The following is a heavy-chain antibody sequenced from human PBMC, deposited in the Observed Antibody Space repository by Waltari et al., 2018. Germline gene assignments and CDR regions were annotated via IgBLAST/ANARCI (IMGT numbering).Heavy chain of an antibody. Sequence: VQSGAEVKKPGASVKVSCKASGYTFTSYYMHWVRQAPGQGLEWMGIINPSGGSTSYAQKFQDRVTMTRDTSTSTVYMELSSLRSEDTAVYYCARTPYYYDSSGYYNPFDYWGQGTLVTVSS. CDR1: GYTFTSYY. CDR3: ARTPYYYDSSGYYNPFDY. D-gene: IGHD3-22*01. CDR2: INPSGGST. V-gene: IGHV1-46*01. J-gene: IGHJ4*02.